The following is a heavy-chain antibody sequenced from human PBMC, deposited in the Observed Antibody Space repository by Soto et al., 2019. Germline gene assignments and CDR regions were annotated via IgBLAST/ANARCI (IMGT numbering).Heavy chain of an antibody. CDR2: ISSSSSYI. CDR1: GFTFSSYS. D-gene: IGHD6-6*01. Sequence: GGSLRLSCAASGFTFSSYSMNWVRQAPGKGLEWVSSISSSSSYIYYADSVKGRFTISRDNAKNSLYLQMNSLRAEDTAVYYCAREAGYSSSSLAFDIWGQGTMVTVSS. J-gene: IGHJ3*02. V-gene: IGHV3-21*01. CDR3: AREAGYSSSSLAFDI.